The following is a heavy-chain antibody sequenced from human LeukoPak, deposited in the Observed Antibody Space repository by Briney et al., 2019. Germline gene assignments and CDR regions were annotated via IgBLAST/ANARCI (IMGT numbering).Heavy chain of an antibody. Sequence: PGGSLRLSCAASGFIVSTNYMTWVRQAPGKGLQWVAILFSDRRTFYADTVKGRFTVSRDNSKNTLYLQMNSLRPEDTAVYYCAKVVVIGASYDYGDYIPLPHWGQGTLVTVSS. D-gene: IGHD4-17*01. CDR3: AKVVVIGASYDYGDYIPLPH. CDR2: LFSDRRT. V-gene: IGHV3-66*02. J-gene: IGHJ1*01. CDR1: GFIVSTNY.